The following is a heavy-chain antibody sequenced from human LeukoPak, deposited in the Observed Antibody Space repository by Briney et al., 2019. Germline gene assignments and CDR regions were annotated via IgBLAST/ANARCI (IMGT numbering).Heavy chain of an antibody. J-gene: IGHJ4*02. CDR3: ARDSYYYDSSGYYHFDY. CDR1: GITFSSYG. D-gene: IGHD3-22*01. CDR2: ISSTGGTT. Sequence: GGSLRLSCAASGITFSSYGMSWVRQAPGKGLEWVSSISSTGGTTYYADSVKGRFTISRDNSKNTLYLQMNSLRAEDTAVYYCARDSYYYDSSGYYHFDYWGQGTLVTVSS. V-gene: IGHV3-23*01.